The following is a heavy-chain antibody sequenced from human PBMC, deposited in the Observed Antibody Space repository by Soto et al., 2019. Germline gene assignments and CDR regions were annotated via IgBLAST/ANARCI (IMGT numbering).Heavy chain of an antibody. CDR1: GFTFSSYS. V-gene: IGHV3-21*01. CDR3: AAAAISYYYYGIDV. Sequence: EVQLVESGGGLVKPGGSLRLSCAASGFTFSSYSMNWVRQAPGKGLEWVSSISSSSSYIYYADSVKGRFTISRDNAKNSLYLQMNSLRAEDTAVYYCAAAAISYYYYGIDVWGQGTTVTVSS. J-gene: IGHJ6*02. CDR2: ISSSSSYI. D-gene: IGHD2-2*01.